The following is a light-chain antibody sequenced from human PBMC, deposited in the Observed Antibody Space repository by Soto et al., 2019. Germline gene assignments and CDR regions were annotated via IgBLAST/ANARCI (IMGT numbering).Light chain of an antibody. CDR1: HSVSSY. CDR3: QQYGSSGT. J-gene: IGKJ1*01. CDR2: GAS. Sequence: EIVLTQSPGTLALSPGERATLSCSASHSVSSYLAWYQQKPGQAPRLLIYGASNRATGIPDRFSGSGSGTDFTLTISRLEPEDFAVYYCQQYGSSGTFGQGTKVDI. V-gene: IGKV3-20*01.